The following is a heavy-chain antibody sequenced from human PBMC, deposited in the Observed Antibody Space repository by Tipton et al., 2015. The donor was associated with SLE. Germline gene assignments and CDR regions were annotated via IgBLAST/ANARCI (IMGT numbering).Heavy chain of an antibody. CDR2: IYYSGST. Sequence: TLSLTCNVSGGSISSSVYSWSWIRQPPGKGLEWIGYIYYSGSTNYNPSLKSRVTISVDTSKNQFSLKLSSVTAADTAVYYCARSSVYSSSWPDYWGQETLVTVSS. J-gene: IGHJ4*02. V-gene: IGHV4-61*08. CDR3: ARSSVYSSSWPDY. CDR1: GGSISSSVYS. D-gene: IGHD6-13*01.